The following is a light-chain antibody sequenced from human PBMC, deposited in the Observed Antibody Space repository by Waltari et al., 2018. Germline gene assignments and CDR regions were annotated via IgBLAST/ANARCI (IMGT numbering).Light chain of an antibody. Sequence: QSVLTQSPSASGTSGQRVTISCSGSSSNIGRDIVNWYRHLPGTAPKLLTYNNNRRPAGVHDRFSGSKAGTSASLAISGLQSEDEADYYCAAWDDSLNGVVFGGGTKLSVL. V-gene: IGLV1-44*01. J-gene: IGLJ2*01. CDR3: AAWDDSLNGVV. CDR1: SSNIGRDI. CDR2: NNN.